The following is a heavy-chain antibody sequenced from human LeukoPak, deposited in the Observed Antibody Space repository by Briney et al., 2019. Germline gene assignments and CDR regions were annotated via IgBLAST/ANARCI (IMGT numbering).Heavy chain of an antibody. J-gene: IGHJ4*02. V-gene: IGHV4-61*05. CDR3: ARHRGSSGWQMDWDFAH. Sequence: SETLSLTCTVSGGSINTNNYYWAWIRQPPGKGLEWIGYIYHSGDTNYNPSLRSRVTISIDTSKNQFSLRLSSVTAADTAIYYCARHRGSSGWQMDWDFAHWGQGTLVTVSS. CDR2: IYHSGDT. CDR1: GGSINTNNYY. D-gene: IGHD6-19*01.